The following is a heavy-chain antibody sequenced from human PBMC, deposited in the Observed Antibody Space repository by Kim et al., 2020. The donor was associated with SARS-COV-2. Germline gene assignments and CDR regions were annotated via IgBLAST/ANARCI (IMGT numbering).Heavy chain of an antibody. J-gene: IGHJ5*01. CDR1: GGSFSGYY. D-gene: IGHD2-2*01. Sequence: SETLSLTCAVYGGSFSGYYWSWIRQPPGKGLEWIGEIYHSGSTKYNPSLKSRVTISLDTAKNQFSLKLSSVTAADTAVDFCARSLYQSPISFWVRFDA. CDR2: IYHSGST. CDR3: ARSLYQSPISFWVRFDA. V-gene: IGHV4-34*01.